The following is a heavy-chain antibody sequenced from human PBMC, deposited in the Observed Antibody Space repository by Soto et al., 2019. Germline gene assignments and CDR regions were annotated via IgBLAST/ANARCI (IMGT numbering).Heavy chain of an antibody. J-gene: IGHJ4*02. CDR1: GGSINSYY. CDR2: IYYSGST. D-gene: IGHD3-22*01. CDR3: ARHHSGGAMIVRY. V-gene: IGHV4-59*08. Sequence: QVQLQESGPGLVKPSEILSLTYTASGGSINSYYWSWIRQPPGKGLEWIGYIYYSGSTNYNPSLKSRVTMSVDTSKNQFSLKLSSVTAADTAVYYCARHHSGGAMIVRYWGQGTLVTVSS.